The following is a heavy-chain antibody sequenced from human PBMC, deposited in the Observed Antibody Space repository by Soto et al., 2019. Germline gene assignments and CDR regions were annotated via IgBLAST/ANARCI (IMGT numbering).Heavy chain of an antibody. CDR1: GFTLSGRS. CDR2: IDNAGTDS. V-gene: IGHV3-74*01. D-gene: IGHD3-10*01. Sequence: EVQLVESGGGLVQPGGSLRLSCAASGFTLSGRSMHWVRQAPGKGLVWVSGIDNAGTDSTYADSVKGRFTSSRDNAKNMLYIQMNSLRVEDKAVYYCARGWFGQDVWGKGTTVTVSS. J-gene: IGHJ6*04. CDR3: ARGWFGQDV.